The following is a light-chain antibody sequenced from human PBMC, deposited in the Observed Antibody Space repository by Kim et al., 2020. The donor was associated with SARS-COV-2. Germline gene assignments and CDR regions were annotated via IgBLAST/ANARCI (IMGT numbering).Light chain of an antibody. V-gene: IGKV3-20*01. Sequence: QGERVILSCSASQSVNSSYLAWYQVKPGQAPRLLIFGASSWATGVPDRFSGSGSGTDFTLTISRLEPEDFAVYYCQQYGSSPPLTFGGWTKVDIK. J-gene: IGKJ4*01. CDR3: QQYGSSPPLT. CDR1: QSVNSSY. CDR2: GAS.